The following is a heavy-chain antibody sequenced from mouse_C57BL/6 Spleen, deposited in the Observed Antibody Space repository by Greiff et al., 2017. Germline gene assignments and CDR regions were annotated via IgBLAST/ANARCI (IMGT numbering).Heavy chain of an antibody. D-gene: IGHD1-1*01. J-gene: IGHJ1*03. CDR3: AKIYYYGSRWFDV. Sequence: VQLQQPGAELVMPGASVKLSCKASGYTFTSYWMHWVKQRPGQGLEWIGEIDPSDSYTNYNQKFKGKSTLTVDKSSSTAYMQLSSLTSEDSAVCYCAKIYYYGSRWFDVWGTGTTVTVSS. CDR1: GYTFTSYW. V-gene: IGHV1-69*01. CDR2: IDPSDSYT.